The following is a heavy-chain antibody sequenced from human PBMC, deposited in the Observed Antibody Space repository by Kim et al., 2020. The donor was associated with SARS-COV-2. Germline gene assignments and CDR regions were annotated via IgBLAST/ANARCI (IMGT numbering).Heavy chain of an antibody. CDR3: ARQRGQYLAPLDY. D-gene: IGHD3-10*01. V-gene: IGHV4-59*08. J-gene: IGHJ4*01. Sequence: SETLSLTCTISGDSSSSSYWNWFRQPPGKGLEWIGYISYSGNTNYRPSLKSRVAISVDTSKSQVSLKVRSVTAADTAAYYCARQRGQYLAPLDYWGQGIL. CDR1: GDSSSSSY. CDR2: ISYSGNT.